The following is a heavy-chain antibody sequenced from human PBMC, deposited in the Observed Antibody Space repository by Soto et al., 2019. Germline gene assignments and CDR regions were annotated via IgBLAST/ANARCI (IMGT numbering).Heavy chain of an antibody. V-gene: IGHV3-23*01. J-gene: IGHJ4*02. D-gene: IGHD3-22*01. CDR3: ARDTFYYDRSGYYTFDY. CDR2: ITDGDEST. CDR1: GFTFSAYA. Sequence: SGGSLRLSCATSGFTFSAYAMGWVRQAPGQGLEWVSAITDGDESTHYADSVKGRFTISRDNSKNTLFLQMNSLRADDTAVYYCARDTFYYDRSGYYTFDYWGQGTLVTVSS.